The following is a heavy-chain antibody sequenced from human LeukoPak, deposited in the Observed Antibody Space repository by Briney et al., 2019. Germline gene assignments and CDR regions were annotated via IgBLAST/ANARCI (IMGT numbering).Heavy chain of an antibody. V-gene: IGHV4-59*01. D-gene: IGHD3-22*01. J-gene: IGHJ4*02. CDR2: IYYSGCT. CDR3: ARDIGYYDSSGYYDY. Sequence: SETLSLTCTVSGGSISSYYWSWIRQPPGKGLEWIGYIYYSGCTNYNPSLKSRVTISVDTSKNQFSLKLSSVTDADTAVYYCARDIGYYDSSGYYDYWGQGTLVTVSS. CDR1: GGSISSYY.